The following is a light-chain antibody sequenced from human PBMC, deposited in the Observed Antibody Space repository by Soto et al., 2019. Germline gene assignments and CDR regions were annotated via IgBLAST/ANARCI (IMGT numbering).Light chain of an antibody. Sequence: DIQMTQSPSTLSASVGDTVTITCRASQSISNWLAWYQQKPGQAPKLLIHNASTLESGVPSRFSGSGSGTXXXXXIXXLXPXDFATFYCQQYDRFPYTFGQGTKLEIK. CDR3: QQYDRFPYT. J-gene: IGKJ2*01. CDR2: NAS. CDR1: QSISNW. V-gene: IGKV1-5*03.